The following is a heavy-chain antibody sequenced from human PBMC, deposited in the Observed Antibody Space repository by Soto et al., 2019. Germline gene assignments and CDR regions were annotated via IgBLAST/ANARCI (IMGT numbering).Heavy chain of an antibody. CDR1: GGSISSYY. V-gene: IGHV4-59*08. D-gene: IGHD3-10*01. CDR2: IYYSGST. Sequence: SETLSLTCTVSGGSISSYYWSWIRQPPGKGLEWIGYIYYSGSTNYNPSLKSRVTISVDTSKNQFSLKLSSVTAADTAVYYCARLRGGGVWFGEFYWFDPWGQGTLVTVSS. CDR3: ARLRGGGVWFGEFYWFDP. J-gene: IGHJ5*02.